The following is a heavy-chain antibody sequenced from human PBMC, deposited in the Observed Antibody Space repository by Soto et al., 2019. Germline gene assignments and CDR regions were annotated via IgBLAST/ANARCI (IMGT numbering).Heavy chain of an antibody. CDR2: ISSSSSTI. J-gene: IGHJ6*02. CDR3: ARVFVDGSGSYYPILYYYYGMDV. Sequence: GGSLRLSCAASGFTFSSYSMNWVRQAPGKGLEWVSYISSSSSTIYYADSVKGRFTISRDNAKNSLYLQMNSLRDEDTAVYYCARVFVDGSGSYYPILYYYYGMDVWGQGTTVTVSS. CDR1: GFTFSSYS. V-gene: IGHV3-48*02. D-gene: IGHD3-10*01.